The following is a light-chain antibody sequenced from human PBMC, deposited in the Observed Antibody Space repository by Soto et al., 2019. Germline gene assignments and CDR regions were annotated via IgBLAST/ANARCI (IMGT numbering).Light chain of an antibody. CDR2: GAS. Sequence: DIQMTQSPSSFSASVGDRVTITCRASHDVSSWLAWYQQKPGKAPSLLIYGASTLQSGVPSRFSGSGSGTDFTLTISSLQPEDFATYYCQQANSPYSFGQGTKLEIK. V-gene: IGKV1-12*01. J-gene: IGKJ2*03. CDR3: QQANSPYS. CDR1: HDVSSW.